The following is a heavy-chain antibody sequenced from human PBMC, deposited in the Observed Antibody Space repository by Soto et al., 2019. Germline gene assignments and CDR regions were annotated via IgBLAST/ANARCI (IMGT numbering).Heavy chain of an antibody. D-gene: IGHD6-19*01. CDR1: GGTFSSYA. J-gene: IGHJ4*02. V-gene: IGHV1-69*13. Sequence: SVKVSCKTSGGTFSSYAISWVRQAPGQGLEWRGGIIPIFGTANYAQKFQGRVTITADESTSTAYMELSSLRSEDTAVYYCARAIAVAGTGFDYWGQGTLDTVSS. CDR3: ARAIAVAGTGFDY. CDR2: IIPIFGTA.